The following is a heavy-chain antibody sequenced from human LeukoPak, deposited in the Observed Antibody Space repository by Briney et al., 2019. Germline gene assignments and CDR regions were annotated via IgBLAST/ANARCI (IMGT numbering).Heavy chain of an antibody. D-gene: IGHD7-27*01. CDR3: ASWRWGADLDY. Sequence: GGVLRLSCAASGFTFSSYWMSWVRQAPGKGLEWVANIKRDGSEKYYVDSVKGRFTISRDNAKNSLYLQMNSLRAEDTAVYYCASWRWGADLDYWGQGTLVTVSS. CDR2: IKRDGSEK. J-gene: IGHJ4*02. V-gene: IGHV3-7*05. CDR1: GFTFSSYW.